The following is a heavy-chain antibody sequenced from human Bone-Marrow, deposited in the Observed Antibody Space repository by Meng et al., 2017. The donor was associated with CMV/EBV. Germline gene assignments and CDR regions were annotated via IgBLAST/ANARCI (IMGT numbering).Heavy chain of an antibody. CDR2: ISWDGGST. CDR3: AKGYSSSSRGYWFDP. J-gene: IGHJ5*02. Sequence: GESLKISCAASGFTFDDYTMHWVRQAPGKGLEWVSLISWDGGSTYYADSVKGRFTISRDNSKNTLYLQMNSLRAEDTAVYYCAKGYSSSSRGYWFDPWGQGTLVTVSS. V-gene: IGHV3-43*01. D-gene: IGHD6-6*01. CDR1: GFTFDDYT.